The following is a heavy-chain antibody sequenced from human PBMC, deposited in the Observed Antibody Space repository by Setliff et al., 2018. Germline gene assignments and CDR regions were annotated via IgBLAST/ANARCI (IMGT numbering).Heavy chain of an antibody. Sequence: VKVSCKASGGTFSSYAISWVRQAPGQGLEWMGGIIPIFGTANYAQKFQGRVTITTDESTSTAYMELSSLRSEDTAVYYCARGITGTTSYYYGMDVWGQGTTVTVSS. CDR2: IIPIFGTA. CDR1: GGTFSSYA. CDR3: ARGITGTTSYYYGMDV. V-gene: IGHV1-69*05. D-gene: IGHD1-7*01. J-gene: IGHJ6*02.